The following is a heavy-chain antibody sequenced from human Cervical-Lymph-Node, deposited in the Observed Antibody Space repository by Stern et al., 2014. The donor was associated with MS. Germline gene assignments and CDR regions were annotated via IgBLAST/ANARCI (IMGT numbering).Heavy chain of an antibody. J-gene: IGHJ3*01. V-gene: IGHV1-18*01. D-gene: IGHD3-16*01. Sequence: VQLEESGAEVKKTGASVKVSCQASGYTLTSYGLTWVRQAPGQGLEWMGWISAYNVKTNYAQKFQGRVTMTTNTSTSTAYMELRSLRSDDTAIYYCARFHYDKGFNVWGQGTVVTVSS. CDR2: ISAYNVKT. CDR3: ARFHYDKGFNV. CDR1: GYTLTSYG.